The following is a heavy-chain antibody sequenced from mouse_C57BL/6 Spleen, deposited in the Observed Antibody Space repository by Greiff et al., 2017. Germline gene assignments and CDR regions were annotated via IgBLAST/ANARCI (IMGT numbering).Heavy chain of an antibody. CDR3: ARKGDGYEDY. V-gene: IGHV1-69*01. CDR2: IDPSDSYT. CDR1: GYTFTSYW. J-gene: IGHJ2*01. D-gene: IGHD1-2*01. Sequence: QVQLQQPGAELVMPGASVKLSCKASGYTFTSYWMHWVKQRPGQGLEWIGEIDPSDSYTNYNQKFKGKSTLTVDKSSSTAYMQLSSLTSEDSAVYYCARKGDGYEDYWGQGTTLTVSS.